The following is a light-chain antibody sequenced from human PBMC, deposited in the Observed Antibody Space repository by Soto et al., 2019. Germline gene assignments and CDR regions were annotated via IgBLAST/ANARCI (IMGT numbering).Light chain of an antibody. CDR3: RSYAGGNNWV. CDR2: DVN. J-gene: IGLJ3*02. V-gene: IGLV2-8*01. CDR1: SSDVGAHND. Sequence: QSALTQPPSASGSPGQSLTISCTGTSSDVGAHNDVSWYQQNPGKAPKLMLYDVNKRPSGVPDRFSGSKSGNTASLTVSGLQAEDEADYYCRSYAGGNNWVFGGGTKVTVL.